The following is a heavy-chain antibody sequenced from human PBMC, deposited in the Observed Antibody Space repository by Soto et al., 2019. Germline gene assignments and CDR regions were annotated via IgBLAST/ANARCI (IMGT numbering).Heavy chain of an antibody. J-gene: IGHJ4*01. CDR2: VSWEGGSI. D-gene: IGHD5-12*01. CDR1: GFTFDDYA. CDR3: AKDHDEDFGYDLDYFNY. Sequence: EVQLVESGGGLVQPGRSLRLSCAASGFTFDDYAMHWVRQAPGKGLEWVSGVSWEGGSIGYADSVKGRFTISRDNAKNSLYLQMNSLIAEDTALYYCAKDHDEDFGYDLDYFNYWGHGTLVTVSS. V-gene: IGHV3-9*01.